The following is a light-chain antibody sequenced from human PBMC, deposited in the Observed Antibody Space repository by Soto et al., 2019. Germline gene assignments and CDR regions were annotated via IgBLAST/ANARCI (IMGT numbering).Light chain of an antibody. CDR3: QQYGSSPLT. J-gene: IGKJ4*01. Sequence: MMMTQSPATLSVSPGERVTLSCSAIQSVSSSYLAWYQQKPGQAPRLLIYGASSRATGIPDRFSGSGSGTDFTLTISRLEPEDFAVYYCQQYGSSPLTFGGGTKV. V-gene: IGKV3-20*01. CDR1: QSVSSSY. CDR2: GAS.